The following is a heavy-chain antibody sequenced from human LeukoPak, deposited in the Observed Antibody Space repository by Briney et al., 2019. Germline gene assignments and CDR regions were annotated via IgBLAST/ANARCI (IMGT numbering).Heavy chain of an antibody. V-gene: IGHV3-74*01. CDR1: GFTFSSYW. Sequence: GGSLRLSCAASGFTFSSYWMHWVRQAPGKGLVWVSRINSDGSSTSYADSVKGRFTISRDNAKNTLFLQMNSLRAEDTAVYYCARDRHGDYGLDYWGQGTLVTVSS. J-gene: IGHJ4*02. D-gene: IGHD4-17*01. CDR3: ARDRHGDYGLDY. CDR2: INSDGSST.